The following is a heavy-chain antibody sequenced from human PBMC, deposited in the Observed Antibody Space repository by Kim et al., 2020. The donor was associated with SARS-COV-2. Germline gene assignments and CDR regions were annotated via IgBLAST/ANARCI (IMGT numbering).Heavy chain of an antibody. V-gene: IGHV4-34*01. D-gene: IGHD1-26*01. CDR1: GGSFSGYY. J-gene: IGHJ4*02. Sequence: SETLSLTCAVYGGSFSGYYWGWIRQTPGKGLEWIGEINHSGNTNRNPSLKSRVTISVDTSKNQFSLKLSSVTAADTAVYYCARGFYGSYYGFFDYWGQGTPVIVSS. CDR3: ARGFYGSYYGFFDY. CDR2: INHSGNT.